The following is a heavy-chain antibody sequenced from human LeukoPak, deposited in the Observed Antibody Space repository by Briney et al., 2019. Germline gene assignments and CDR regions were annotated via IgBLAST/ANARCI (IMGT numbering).Heavy chain of an antibody. D-gene: IGHD1-26*01. V-gene: IGHV3-30-3*01. CDR3: ARSGIASMDYYGMDV. J-gene: IGHJ6*02. Sequence: GGSLRLSCAASGFTFSSYAMHWVRQAPGKGLEWVAVISYDGSNKYYADSVKGRFTISRDNSKNTLYLQMNSLRAEDTAVYYSARSGIASMDYYGMDVWAKGPRPPSP. CDR1: GFTFSSYA. CDR2: ISYDGSNK.